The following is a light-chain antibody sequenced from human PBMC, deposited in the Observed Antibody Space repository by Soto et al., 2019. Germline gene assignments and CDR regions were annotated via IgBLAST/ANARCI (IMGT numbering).Light chain of an antibody. CDR3: CSYSVTDTIVV. CDR2: DVN. Sequence: QSVLAQPASVSGSPGQSITISCTGTSSDVGAYYYVSWYQQHPGKAPRLMIYDVNKRPSGASARFSGSKSGNTASLTISGLQAEDEADSYCCSYSVTDTIVVFGGGTTLTVL. J-gene: IGLJ2*01. V-gene: IGLV2-14*03. CDR1: SSDVGAYYY.